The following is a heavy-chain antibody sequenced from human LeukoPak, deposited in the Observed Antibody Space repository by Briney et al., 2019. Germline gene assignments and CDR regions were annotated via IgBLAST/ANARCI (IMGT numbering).Heavy chain of an antibody. J-gene: IGHJ4*02. CDR1: GGSISSSSYY. Sequence: SETLSLTCTVSGGSISSSSYYWGWIRQPPGKGLEWIGSIYYSGSTYYNPSLKSRVTISVDTSKDQFSLKLSSVTAADTAVYYCARVPFSMVRVRGHYFDYWGQGTLVTVSS. CDR3: ARVPFSMVRVRGHYFDY. CDR2: IYYSGST. D-gene: IGHD3-10*01. V-gene: IGHV4-39*07.